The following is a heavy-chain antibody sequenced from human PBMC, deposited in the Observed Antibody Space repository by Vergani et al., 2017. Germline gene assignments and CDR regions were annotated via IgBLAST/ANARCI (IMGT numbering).Heavy chain of an antibody. J-gene: IGHJ6*02. CDR1: GGSFNTYY. CDR2: IYSTGST. D-gene: IGHD3-9*01. CDR3: ARVMYRDXASTGYRLEGMDI. V-gene: IGHV4-59*13. Sequence: QVQLEESGPGLVKPSETLSLTCTVSGGSFNTYYWSWIRQSPGKGLEWIGYIYSTGSTNYNPSLNSRVTMSVDTPKNQFSLKLRSVTAADTAVYFCARVMYRDXASTGYRLEGMDIWGQGTTVTISS.